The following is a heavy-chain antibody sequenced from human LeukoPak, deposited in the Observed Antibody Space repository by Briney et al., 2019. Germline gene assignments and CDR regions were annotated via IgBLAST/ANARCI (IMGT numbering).Heavy chain of an antibody. Sequence: GGSLRLSCAASGFTFSSYSMNWVRQAPGKGLEWVSSISSSSSYIYYADSVKGRFTISRDNSKNTLYLQMNSLRAEDTAVYYCAKDSHYYYMDVWGKGTTVTISS. CDR3: AKDSHYYYMDV. V-gene: IGHV3-21*01. CDR2: ISSSSSYI. J-gene: IGHJ6*03. CDR1: GFTFSSYS.